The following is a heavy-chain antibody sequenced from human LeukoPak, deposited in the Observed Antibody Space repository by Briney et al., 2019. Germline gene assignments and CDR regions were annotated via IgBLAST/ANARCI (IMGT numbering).Heavy chain of an antibody. CDR3: ARSPDILTGENFDY. CDR2: INPNSGGT. J-gene: IGHJ4*02. Sequence: GASVKVSCKASGYTFTGYYMHWVRQAPGHGLEWMGWINPNSGGTNYAQKFQGRVTMTRDTSISTAYMELSRLRSGDTAVYYCARSPDILTGENFDYWGQGTLVTVSS. V-gene: IGHV1-2*02. D-gene: IGHD3-9*01. CDR1: GYTFTGYY.